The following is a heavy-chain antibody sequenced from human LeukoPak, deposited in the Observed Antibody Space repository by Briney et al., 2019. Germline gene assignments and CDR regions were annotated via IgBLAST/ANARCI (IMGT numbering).Heavy chain of an antibody. Sequence: GGSLRLSCAASGFIFSKYEMNWVREAPGKGLEWVSYICSSGSTIYYADSAKGRFTISRDNAQNSLYLQMSGLRAEDTAVYYCARDGAYSSHWHNYGMDGWGKGTAVTVSS. J-gene: IGHJ6*04. V-gene: IGHV3-48*03. D-gene: IGHD6-13*01. CDR2: ICSSGSTI. CDR1: GFIFSKYE. CDR3: ARDGAYSSHWHNYGMDG.